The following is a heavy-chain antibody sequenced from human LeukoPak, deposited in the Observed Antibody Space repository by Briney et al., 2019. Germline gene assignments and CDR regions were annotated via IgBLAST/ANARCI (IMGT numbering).Heavy chain of an antibody. D-gene: IGHD5-12*01. CDR2: IIASSGST. CDR3: AKGGYDYVEIGYFDF. CDR1: GFRFSNYA. J-gene: IGHJ4*02. Sequence: GGSLRLSCAASGFRFSNYAMSWVRQAPGKGLEWVSVIIASSGSTFYADSVKGRFTISRDNSKNTLYLQMNSLRDEDTAVYYCAKGGYDYVEIGYFDFWGQGTLVTVSS. V-gene: IGHV3-23*01.